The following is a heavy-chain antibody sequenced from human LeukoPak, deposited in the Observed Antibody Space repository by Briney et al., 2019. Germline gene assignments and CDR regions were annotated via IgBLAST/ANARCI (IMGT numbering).Heavy chain of an antibody. CDR1: GFTFSSYA. Sequence: GGSLRLSCAACGFTFSSYAMHWVRQAPGKGLEWVAVISYDGSNKYYADSVKGRFTISRVNSKNTLYLQMNSLRAEDTAVYYCARSYGDSAPTDYWGQGTLVTVSS. D-gene: IGHD4-17*01. V-gene: IGHV3-30-3*01. CDR3: ARSYGDSAPTDY. CDR2: ISYDGSNK. J-gene: IGHJ4*02.